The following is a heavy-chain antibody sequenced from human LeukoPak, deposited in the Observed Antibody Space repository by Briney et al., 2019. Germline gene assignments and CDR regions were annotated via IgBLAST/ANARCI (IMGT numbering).Heavy chain of an antibody. CDR3: VGGPGWVFDL. V-gene: IGHV3-74*01. J-gene: IGHJ2*01. CDR1: GNYW. D-gene: IGHD1-26*01. CDR2: INSDGSWT. Sequence: GGSLRLSCAASGNYWMHWVRQAPGKGLVWVSHINSDGSWTSYADSVKDRLTISRDNAKNSVYLQMNGLKAEDTAVYHCVGGPGWVFDLWGRGTLVTVSS.